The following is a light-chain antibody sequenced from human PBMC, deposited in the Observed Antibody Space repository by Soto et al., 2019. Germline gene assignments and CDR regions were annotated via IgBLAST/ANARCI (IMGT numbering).Light chain of an antibody. CDR3: MQATQHYT. J-gene: IGKJ2*01. CDR2: MIS. CDR1: QSLVHSDGNSY. Sequence: DFVMTQTPLSSPVTLGQPASISCRSSQSLVHSDGNSYLSWLHQRPGQPPRLLIYMISNRFSGVQDRFSGSGAGTDFTLKISRVDPEDVGFYSCMQATQHYTFGQGTKLEIK. V-gene: IGKV2-24*01.